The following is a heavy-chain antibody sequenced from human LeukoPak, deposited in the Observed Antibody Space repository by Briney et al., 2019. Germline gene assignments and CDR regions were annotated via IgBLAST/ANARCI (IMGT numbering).Heavy chain of an antibody. CDR1: GFTFSTYW. V-gene: IGHV3-7*02. Sequence: GALRLSCAASGFTFSTYWMCWVRQAPGKGLEWVANINQDGSEKNYVDSVKGRFTISRDNAKNSLYLQMNSLRPEDTAVYYCATRGGMTTLVTTLTYWGQGTLVTLSS. D-gene: IGHD4-23*01. CDR3: ATRGGMTTLVTTLTY. J-gene: IGHJ4*02. CDR2: INQDGSEK.